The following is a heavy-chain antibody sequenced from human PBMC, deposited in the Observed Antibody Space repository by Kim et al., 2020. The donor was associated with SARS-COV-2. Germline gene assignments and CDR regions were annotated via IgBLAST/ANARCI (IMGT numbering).Heavy chain of an antibody. CDR2: IIPIFGTA. D-gene: IGHD6-13*01. CDR1: GGTFSSYA. CDR3: ARAGYSSSSRYYYGMDV. V-gene: IGHV1-69*13. Sequence: SVKVSCKASGGTFSSYAISWVRQAPGQGLEWMGGIIPIFGTANYAQKFQGRVTITADESTSTAYMELSSLRSEDTAVYYGARAGYSSSSRYYYGMDVWGQGTTVTVSS. J-gene: IGHJ6*02.